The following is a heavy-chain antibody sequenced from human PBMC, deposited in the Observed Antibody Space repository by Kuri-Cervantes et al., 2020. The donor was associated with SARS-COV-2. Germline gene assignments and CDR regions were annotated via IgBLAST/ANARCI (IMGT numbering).Heavy chain of an antibody. CDR1: GGSISSGSYY. Sequence: SETLSLTCTVSGGSISSGSYYWSWIRQPAGKGLEWIGRIYTNGSTNYNPSLKSRVTISVDTSKNQFSLKLSSVTAADTAVYYCASNPNYDFWSGYFDYWGQGTLVTVSS. CDR3: ASNPNYDFWSGYFDY. J-gene: IGHJ4*02. CDR2: IYTNGST. D-gene: IGHD3-3*01. V-gene: IGHV4-61*02.